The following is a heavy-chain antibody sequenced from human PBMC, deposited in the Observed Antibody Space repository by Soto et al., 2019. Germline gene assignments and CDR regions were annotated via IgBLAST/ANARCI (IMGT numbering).Heavy chain of an antibody. Sequence: SETLSLTCAVYGGSFSGYYWSWIRQPPGKGLEWIGEINHSGSTNYNPSLKSRVTISVDTSKNQFSLKLSSVTAADTAVYYCARGITMVRGVIDYWGQGTLVTVSS. CDR1: GGSFSGYY. J-gene: IGHJ4*02. D-gene: IGHD3-10*01. V-gene: IGHV4-34*01. CDR2: INHSGST. CDR3: ARGITMVRGVIDY.